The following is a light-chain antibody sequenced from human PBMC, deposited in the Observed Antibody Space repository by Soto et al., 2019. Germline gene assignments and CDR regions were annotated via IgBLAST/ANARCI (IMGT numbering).Light chain of an antibody. Sequence: EIVLTQSPGTLSLSPGERASLSCRASQDITTKRLAWYQQKPGHTPRLPIYGASNRAPGIPDRFSGSGSGTDFTLTISGVGPEDFAVYYCLQYDTAPRTFGQGTKVDIK. CDR2: GAS. J-gene: IGKJ1*01. CDR1: QDITTKR. V-gene: IGKV3-20*01. CDR3: LQYDTAPRT.